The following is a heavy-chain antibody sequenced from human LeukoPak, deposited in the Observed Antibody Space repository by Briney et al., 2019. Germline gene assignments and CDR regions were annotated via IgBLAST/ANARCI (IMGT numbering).Heavy chain of an antibody. CDR3: AREMWYDSSGYHYGY. J-gene: IGHJ4*02. Sequence: PSETLSLTCTVSGGSISSSSYYWGWIRQPPGKGLEWIGSIYYSGSTYYNPSLKSRVTISVDTSKNQFSLKLSSVTAADTAVYYCAREMWYDSSGYHYGYWGQGTLVTVSS. V-gene: IGHV4-39*02. CDR2: IYYSGST. D-gene: IGHD3-22*01. CDR1: GGSISSSSYY.